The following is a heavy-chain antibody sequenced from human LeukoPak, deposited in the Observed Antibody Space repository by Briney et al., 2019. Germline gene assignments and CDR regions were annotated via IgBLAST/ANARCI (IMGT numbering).Heavy chain of an antibody. V-gene: IGHV3-21*01. D-gene: IGHD1-1*01. CDR2: ISSSSSYI. Sequence: GGSVSLSCAAYGFTFSSYRLKWLRQAPGKGLEWVSSISSSSSYIYYADSVKGRFTISRDNAKNSLYLQMNSLRAEDTAVYYCARDAHQLEPRFFDYWGQGTLVTLSS. J-gene: IGHJ4*02. CDR1: GFTFSSYR. CDR3: ARDAHQLEPRFFDY.